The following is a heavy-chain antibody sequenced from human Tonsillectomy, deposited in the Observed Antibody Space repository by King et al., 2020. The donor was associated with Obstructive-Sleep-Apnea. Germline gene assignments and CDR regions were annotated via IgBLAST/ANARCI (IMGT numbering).Heavy chain of an antibody. CDR1: GGSISGFY. D-gene: IGHD1-26*01. CDR3: ARVRGWELFFFDY. V-gene: IGHV4-59*01. Sequence: QLQESGPGLVKPSETLSLTCSVSGGSISGFYWSWIRQPPGKGLEWIGYIYDSGSTNYNPSLKSRVTISLDTSKKQFSLKLTSVTAAETAVYYCARVRGWELFFFDYWGQGTLVTVSS. J-gene: IGHJ4*02. CDR2: IYDSGST.